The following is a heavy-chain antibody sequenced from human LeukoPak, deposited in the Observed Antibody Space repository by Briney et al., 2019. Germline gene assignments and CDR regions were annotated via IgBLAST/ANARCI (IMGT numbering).Heavy chain of an antibody. CDR1: GGSTSSYY. J-gene: IGHJ4*02. D-gene: IGHD3-9*01. CDR2: IYYSGST. V-gene: IGHV4-59*01. CDR3: ARGSYDILTGYYGLVDY. Sequence: SETLSLTCTVSGGSTSSYYWSWIRQPPGKGLEWIGYIYYSGSTNYNPSLKSRVTISVDTSKNQFSLKLSSVTAADTAVYYCARGSYDILTGYYGLVDYWGQGTLVTVSS.